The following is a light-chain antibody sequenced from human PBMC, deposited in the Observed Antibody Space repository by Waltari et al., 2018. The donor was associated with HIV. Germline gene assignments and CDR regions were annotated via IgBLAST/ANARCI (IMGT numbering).Light chain of an antibody. V-gene: IGLV2-14*01. Sequence: QSALTQPASVSGSPGQSISISCTGTSSDVGGYTAVSWYQQHPAKAPKLVILEVSNRPSGVSTRFSGSKSGNRASLTISGLQAEDEAYYYCSSYTSSDTVVFGGGTKVTVL. J-gene: IGLJ2*01. CDR2: EVS. CDR1: SSDVGGYTA. CDR3: SSYTSSDTVV.